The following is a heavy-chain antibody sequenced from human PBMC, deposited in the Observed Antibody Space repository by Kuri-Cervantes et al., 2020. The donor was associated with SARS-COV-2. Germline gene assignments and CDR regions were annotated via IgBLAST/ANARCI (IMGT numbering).Heavy chain of an antibody. CDR3: ARGEAGRGWFDP. CDR2: IYYSGST. CDR1: GGSFSGYY. V-gene: IGHV4-59*01. Sequence: SQTLSLTCAVYGGSFSGYYWSWIRQPPGKGLEWIGYIYYSGSTNYNPSLKSRVTISVDTSKNQFSLKLSSVTAADTAVYYCARGEAGRGWFDPWGQGTLVTVSS. D-gene: IGHD3-16*01. J-gene: IGHJ5*02.